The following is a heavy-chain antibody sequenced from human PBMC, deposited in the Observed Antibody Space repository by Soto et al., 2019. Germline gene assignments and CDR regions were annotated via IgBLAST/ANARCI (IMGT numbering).Heavy chain of an antibody. V-gene: IGHV1-69*08. D-gene: IGHD3-22*01. J-gene: IGHJ5*02. CDR1: GGTFSTYT. CDR3: EGDPDSHYNDSHASSYP. CDR2: IIPIIGII. Sequence: VQLVQSGAEVKKPGSSVKVSCKASGGTFSTYTITWVRQAPGQGLEWMGRIIPIIGIINYAQKFQGRVTITADKFTGTAYMELTRLRSDDTAVYYCEGDPDSHYNDSHASSYPWGQGTLVTVSS.